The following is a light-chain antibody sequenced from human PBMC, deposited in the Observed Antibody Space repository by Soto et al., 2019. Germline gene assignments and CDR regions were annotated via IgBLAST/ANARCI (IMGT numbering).Light chain of an antibody. Sequence: DIVMTQSPLSLPVTPGESASISCRSSQSLLHSNGYNYLDWYLQKPGQSPQLLIYLGSNRASGVPDRFSGSGSGTDFTLKISRVEAEDVGVYYCMQALQTPKFGPGTKVDIK. CDR3: MQALQTPK. J-gene: IGKJ3*01. V-gene: IGKV2-28*01. CDR2: LGS. CDR1: QSLLHSNGYNY.